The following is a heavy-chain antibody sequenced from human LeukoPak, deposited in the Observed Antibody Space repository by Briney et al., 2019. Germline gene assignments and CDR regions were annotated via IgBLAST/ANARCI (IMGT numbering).Heavy chain of an antibody. CDR1: GGSISNYY. CDR3: ARRYTASPGERFDY. V-gene: IGHV4-59*08. Sequence: SETLSLTCTVSGGSISNYYWTWIRQPPGKGLEWIGYIYYSGSTNYNPSLNSRVTIPLDTSKNQFSLMLRSLTAADTAVYYCARRYTASPGERFDYWGQGTLVTVSS. CDR2: IYYSGST. J-gene: IGHJ4*02. D-gene: IGHD2-2*02.